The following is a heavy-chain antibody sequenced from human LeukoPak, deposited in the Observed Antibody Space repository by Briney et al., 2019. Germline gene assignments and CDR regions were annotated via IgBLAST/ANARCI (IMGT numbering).Heavy chain of an antibody. CDR2: INYNGNVN. D-gene: IGHD3-16*01. Sequence: GGSLRLSCAASGFTFSSYWMNWARQAPGKGLEWVASINYNGNVNYYVDSVKGRFTISRDNAKNSLYLQMSNLRAEDAAVYFCARGGGLDVWGQGATVTVSS. V-gene: IGHV3-7*03. CDR1: GFTFSSYW. CDR3: ARGGGLDV. J-gene: IGHJ6*02.